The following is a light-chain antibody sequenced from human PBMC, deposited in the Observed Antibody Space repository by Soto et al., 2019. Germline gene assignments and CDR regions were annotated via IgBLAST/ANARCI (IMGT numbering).Light chain of an antibody. Sequence: QSALTQPASVSGSPGQSITISCTGTSSDVGGNKYVSWYQHHPGKAPKRMIYDVSSRPSGVSNRFSDSKSDNTASLTISGLQAEDEADYYCGSYTGSSTSWVFGGGTKLTVL. CDR2: DVS. V-gene: IGLV2-14*03. CDR3: GSYTGSSTSWV. CDR1: SSDVGGNKY. J-gene: IGLJ3*02.